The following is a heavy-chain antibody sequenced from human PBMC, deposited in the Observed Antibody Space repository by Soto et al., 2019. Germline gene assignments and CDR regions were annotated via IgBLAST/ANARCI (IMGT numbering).Heavy chain of an antibody. CDR2: IFHSGDT. J-gene: IGHJ3*01. CDR3: AYSTGWYRHDV. Sequence: QVQLQESGPGLVKPSGTLSLTCAVSGDSISDSRWWTWVRQPPGKGLEWIGDIFHSGDTNYNPSPKSXVFISVDKSQTQFSLKVSSVTAADTAVYYCAYSTGWYRHDVWGQGTLVTVSS. D-gene: IGHD6-19*01. V-gene: IGHV4-4*02. CDR1: GDSISDSRW.